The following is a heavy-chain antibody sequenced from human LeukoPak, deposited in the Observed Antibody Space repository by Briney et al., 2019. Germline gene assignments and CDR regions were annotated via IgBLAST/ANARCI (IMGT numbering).Heavy chain of an antibody. V-gene: IGHV1-46*01. CDR2: INPSGGST. CDR3: AREQISSRHHYYYYYGMDV. D-gene: IGHD6-13*01. CDR1: GYTFTSYY. Sequence: ASVKVSCKASGYTFTSYYMHWVRQAPGQGLEWMGIINPSGGSTSYAQKFQGRVTMTRDTSTSTVYMELSSLRSEDTAVYYCAREQISSRHHYYYYYGMDVWGQGTTVTVSS. J-gene: IGHJ6*02.